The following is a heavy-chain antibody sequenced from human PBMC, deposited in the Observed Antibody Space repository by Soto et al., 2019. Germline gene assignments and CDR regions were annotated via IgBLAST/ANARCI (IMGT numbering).Heavy chain of an antibody. J-gene: IGHJ4*02. D-gene: IGHD4-17*01. CDR3: ASDPLSHGDRFYLDY. Sequence: QVQLVESGGGVVQPGTSLRLSCAGSGFSFSVYALHWVRQAPVKGLERVALISYDGRNKYYADSVKGRFTVSRDNSKNTLYVQMNSLRVDDTAVYYGASDPLSHGDRFYLDYWGQGNLVTVSS. CDR1: GFSFSVYA. CDR2: ISYDGRNK. V-gene: IGHV3-30*14.